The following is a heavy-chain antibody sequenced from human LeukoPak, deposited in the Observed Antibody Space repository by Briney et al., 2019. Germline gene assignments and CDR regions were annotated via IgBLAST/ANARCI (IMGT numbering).Heavy chain of an antibody. Sequence: SETLSLTCTVSGGSISSTYSYWGWIRQPPGKGLEWIGNIFHSGSTYSNPSHKSRLTISVDTSKNEFSLKLRSVTAADTAVYFCAAYRITTIVVPFDYWGQGALVTVSS. D-gene: IGHD3-22*01. CDR2: IFHSGST. J-gene: IGHJ4*02. V-gene: IGHV4-39*01. CDR1: GGSISSTYSY. CDR3: AAYRITTIVVPFDY.